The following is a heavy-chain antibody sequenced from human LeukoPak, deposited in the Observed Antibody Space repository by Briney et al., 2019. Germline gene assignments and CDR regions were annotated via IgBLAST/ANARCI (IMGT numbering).Heavy chain of an antibody. J-gene: IGHJ4*02. CDR3: ARTFMMTTVTRFDC. CDR2: INPNSGGT. V-gene: IGHV1-2*06. D-gene: IGHD4-17*01. CDR1: GYTFTGYY. Sequence: ASVKVSCKASGYTFTGYYMHWVRQAPGQGLEWMGRINPNSGGTNYAQKFQGRVTMTRDTSISTAYMELSRLRSDDTAVYYCARTFMMTTVTRFDCWGQGTLVTVSS.